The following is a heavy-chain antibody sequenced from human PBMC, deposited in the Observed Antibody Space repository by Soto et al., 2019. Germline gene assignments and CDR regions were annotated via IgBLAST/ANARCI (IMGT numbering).Heavy chain of an antibody. V-gene: IGHV3-7*04. CDR2: INHDGSEK. D-gene: IGHD5-12*01. CDR3: ARARAYDRY. Sequence: DVQVVESGGGLVQPGGSLRLSCVTSGFTFSGFWMSWVRQAPGKGLEWVAYINHDGSEKYYVDSMEGRFTISRDNAKNSLYLQMNSLSDEDTAVYYCARARAYDRYWGQGTLVTVSS. CDR1: GFTFSGFW. J-gene: IGHJ4*02.